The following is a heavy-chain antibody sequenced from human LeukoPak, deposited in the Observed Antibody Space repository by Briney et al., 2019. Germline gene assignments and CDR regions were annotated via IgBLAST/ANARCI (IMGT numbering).Heavy chain of an antibody. CDR3: ARPVRGSDYYYYGMDV. CDR1: GFTFSNYW. J-gene: IGHJ6*02. V-gene: IGHV3-74*01. D-gene: IGHD3-10*01. CDR2: INPDGSST. Sequence: PGGSLRLSCAASGFTFSNYWMHWVRQAPGKGLVWVSRINPDGSSTSYADAVKGRFTISRDNAKNSLYLQMNSLRAEDTAVYYCARPVRGSDYYYYGMDVWGQGTTVTVSS.